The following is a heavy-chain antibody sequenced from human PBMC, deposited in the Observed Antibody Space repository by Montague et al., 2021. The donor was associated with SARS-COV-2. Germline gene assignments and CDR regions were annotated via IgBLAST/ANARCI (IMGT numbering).Heavy chain of an antibody. Sequence: SLRLSCAAPGFTFSSYGMHWVRQAPGKGLEWVAVIWYDGSNKYYADSVKGRFTISRDNSKNTLYLQMNSPRAEDTAVYYCARDQRGSALEWLGDGMDVWGQGTTVTVPS. CDR2: IWYDGSNK. J-gene: IGHJ6*02. V-gene: IGHV3-33*01. CDR3: ARDQRGSALEWLGDGMDV. CDR1: GFTFSSYG. D-gene: IGHD3-3*01.